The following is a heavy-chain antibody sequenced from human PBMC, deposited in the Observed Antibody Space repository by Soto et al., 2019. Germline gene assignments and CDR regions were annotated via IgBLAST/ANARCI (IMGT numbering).Heavy chain of an antibody. CDR1: GYSFSSYG. CDR2: ISPSTHET. Sequence: QVHLVQSGPEVREPGASMKLYCKASGYSFSSYGITWVRQAPGQGLEWMGWISPSTHETNYAEKFKGRVTVTTDTSTSTAFIELRNLKSDDTAVHYCARDWDPRFDPWGPGTLVTVSS. CDR3: ARDWDPRFDP. V-gene: IGHV1-18*01. D-gene: IGHD1-26*01. J-gene: IGHJ5*02.